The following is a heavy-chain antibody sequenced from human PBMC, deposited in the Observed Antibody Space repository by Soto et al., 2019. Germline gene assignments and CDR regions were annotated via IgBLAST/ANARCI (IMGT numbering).Heavy chain of an antibody. D-gene: IGHD3-9*01. V-gene: IGHV1-3*01. CDR1: GYTFTSYA. Sequence: ASVKVSCKASGYTFTSYAMHWVRQAPGQRLEWMGWINAGNGNTKYSQKFQGRVTITRDTSASTAYMELSSLRSEDTAVYYCARGSRYFDWLVADYWGQGTLVTVSS. J-gene: IGHJ4*02. CDR2: INAGNGNT. CDR3: ARGSRYFDWLVADY.